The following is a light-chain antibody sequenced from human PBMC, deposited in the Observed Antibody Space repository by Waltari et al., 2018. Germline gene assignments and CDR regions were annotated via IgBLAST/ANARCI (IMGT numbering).Light chain of an antibody. J-gene: IGKJ1*01. Sequence: TQSPATLSASVGDRVTIRCRASQNINNHLHWYQQKPGKGPKRLIASASTVQDGVSSRFSGSGSGTYFTLTINNLQPEDLGTYYCQQNSAGPPTFGQGTKVEIK. CDR2: SAS. CDR3: QQNSAGPPT. V-gene: IGKV1-39*01. CDR1: QNINNH.